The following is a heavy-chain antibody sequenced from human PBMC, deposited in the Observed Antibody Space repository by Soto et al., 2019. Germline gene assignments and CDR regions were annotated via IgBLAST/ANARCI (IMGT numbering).Heavy chain of an antibody. CDR2: IIPIFGTA. CDR3: TTDSYMTNIIVRFDY. D-gene: IGHD4-17*01. CDR1: GYSFITYD. J-gene: IGHJ4*01. Sequence: SVKVSCKASGYSFITYDINWVRQAAGQGLEWMGGIIPIFGTANYAQKFQGRVTTTADESTSTAYMELSSLRSEDTAVYYCTTDSYMTNIIVRFDYWG. V-gene: IGHV1-69*13.